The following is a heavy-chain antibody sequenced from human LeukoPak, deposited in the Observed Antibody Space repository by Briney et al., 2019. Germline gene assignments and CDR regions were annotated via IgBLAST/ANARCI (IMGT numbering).Heavy chain of an antibody. D-gene: IGHD2/OR15-2a*01. V-gene: IGHV4-59*01. CDR1: GGPISSYY. Sequence: SETLSLTCTVSGGPISSYYWSWIRQPPGKGLEWIGYIYYSGSTNYNPSLKSRVTISVDTSKNQFSLKLSSVTAADTAAYYWARDSIISSGMDVWGQGTRVTVSS. CDR2: IYYSGST. CDR3: ARDSIISSGMDV. J-gene: IGHJ6*02.